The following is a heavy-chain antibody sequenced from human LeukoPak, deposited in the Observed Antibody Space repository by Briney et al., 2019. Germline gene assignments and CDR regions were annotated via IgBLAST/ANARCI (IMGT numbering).Heavy chain of an antibody. D-gene: IGHD6-19*01. Sequence: ASVKVSCKASGYTFIGYYIQWVRKAPGQGLEWMGYINPNSGGANDAQKFQGRVTMTRDTSISTAYMELSSLRFDDTAVYYCARSKADIAMPGGLYWFDPWGPGTLVTVSS. V-gene: IGHV1-2*02. CDR1: GYTFIGYY. CDR3: ARSKADIAMPGGLYWFDP. CDR2: INPNSGGA. J-gene: IGHJ5*02.